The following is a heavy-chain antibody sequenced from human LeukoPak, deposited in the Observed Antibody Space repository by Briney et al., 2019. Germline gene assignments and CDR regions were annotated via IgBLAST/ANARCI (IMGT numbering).Heavy chain of an antibody. CDR1: GFTFSSYS. Sequence: GGSLRLSCAASGFTFSSYSVNWIRQAPGKGLEWVSCISSSSSYIYYADSVKGRFTISRDNAKNSLYLQMNSLRAEDTAVYYCARAHNWKYGSFDFWGQGTLVTVSS. CDR3: ARAHNWKYGSFDF. J-gene: IGHJ4*02. D-gene: IGHD1-7*01. V-gene: IGHV3-21*01. CDR2: ISSSSSYI.